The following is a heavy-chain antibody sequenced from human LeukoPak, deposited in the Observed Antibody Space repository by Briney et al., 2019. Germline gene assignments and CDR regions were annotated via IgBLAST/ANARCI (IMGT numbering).Heavy chain of an antibody. Sequence: PGGSLRLSCAASGFTFSGSAMHWVRQASGKGLEWVGRIRSKANSYATAYAESVKGRFTISRDDSKNTAYLQMNSLKTEDTAVYYCSADCSGGSCSYYGMDVWGRGTTVTVSS. CDR3: SADCSGGSCSYYGMDV. J-gene: IGHJ6*02. CDR2: IRSKANSYAT. V-gene: IGHV3-73*01. CDR1: GFTFSGSA. D-gene: IGHD2-15*01.